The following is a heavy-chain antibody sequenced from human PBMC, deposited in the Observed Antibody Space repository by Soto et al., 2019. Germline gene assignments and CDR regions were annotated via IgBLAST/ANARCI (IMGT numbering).Heavy chain of an antibody. CDR2: IKEDGSEK. V-gene: IGHV3-7*04. D-gene: IGHD3-22*01. CDR3: ARAFETYYYDSSGYYSHYYYGLDV. J-gene: IGHJ6*02. CDR1: GLTFNIYW. Sequence: GSLRLSCAASGLTFNIYWMSWVRQAPGRGLEWVANIKEDGSEKYYVDSVKGRFTIPRDNAKRSLYLQMNSLRAEDTAVYYCARAFETYYYDSSGYYSHYYYGLDVWGQGTTVTVSS.